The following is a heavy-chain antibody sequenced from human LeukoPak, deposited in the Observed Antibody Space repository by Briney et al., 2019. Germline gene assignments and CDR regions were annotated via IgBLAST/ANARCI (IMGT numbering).Heavy chain of an antibody. CDR2: INAGNGNT. J-gene: IGHJ5*02. V-gene: IGHV1-3*01. D-gene: IGHD3-10*01. CDR1: GYSFTIYD. Sequence: ASGKVSCKCSGYSFTIYDMHWVRKAPGPRRGWMGWINAGNGNTKYSQKFYGRGTITRYTSASTAYMELSSLRSEDTAVYYCARGRMVRGVIITYNRFDPWGQGTLVTVSS. CDR3: ARGRMVRGVIITYNRFDP.